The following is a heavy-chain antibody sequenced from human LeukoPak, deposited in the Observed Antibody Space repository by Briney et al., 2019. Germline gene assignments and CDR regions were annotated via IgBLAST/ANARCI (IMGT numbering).Heavy chain of an antibody. CDR1: GGSISGYY. J-gene: IGHJ1*01. CDR3: ARYGSGSYSDDHFQH. Sequence: PSETLSLTCTVSGGSISGYYWSWIRQPPGKGLEWIGFIEYSGSTKYNPSLKSRVTISVDTSKNQFSLKLTSVTAADTAVYYCARYGSGSYSDDHFQHWGQGTLVTASS. CDR2: IEYSGST. D-gene: IGHD3-10*01. V-gene: IGHV4-59*08.